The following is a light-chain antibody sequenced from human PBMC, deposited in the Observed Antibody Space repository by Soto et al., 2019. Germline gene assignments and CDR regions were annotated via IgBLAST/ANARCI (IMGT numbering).Light chain of an antibody. CDR2: TAS. CDR1: QDISSY. CDR3: QQSYSAPIT. J-gene: IGKJ5*01. Sequence: DIQLTQSTSFLSASIGDRVTITCLASQDISSYLAWYQLKPGKAPKLLISTASTLQSGVPSRFSGSGSGTEFTLTISSLQPEDFASYYCQQSYSAPITFGQGTGLEI. V-gene: IGKV1-9*01.